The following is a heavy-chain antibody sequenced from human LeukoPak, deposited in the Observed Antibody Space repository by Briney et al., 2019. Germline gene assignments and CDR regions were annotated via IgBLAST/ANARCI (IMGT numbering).Heavy chain of an antibody. CDR2: INHSGST. J-gene: IGHJ6*03. V-gene: IGHV4-34*01. CDR1: GGSFSGYY. CDR3: ARERGGGRNYYYYYYYMDV. D-gene: IGHD3-16*01. Sequence: SETLSLTCAVYGGSFSGYYWSWIRQPPGKGLEWIGEINHSGSTNYNPSLKSRVTISVDTSKNQFSLKLSSVTAADTAVYYCARERGGGRNYYYYYYYMDVWGKGTTVTVSS.